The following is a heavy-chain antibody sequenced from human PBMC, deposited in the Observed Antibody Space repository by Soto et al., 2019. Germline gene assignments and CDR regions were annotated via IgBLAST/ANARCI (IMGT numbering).Heavy chain of an antibody. J-gene: IGHJ4*02. CDR1: GGTFSSYA. CDR3: ASSGSYCGAY. CDR2: IIPICGTA. D-gene: IGHD1-26*01. Sequence: QVQLVQSGAEVKKPGSSVKVSCKASGGTFSSYAISWVRQAPGQGLEWMGGIIPICGTANYAQKCQGRVTITADDSKSTAYMELSSRRSEDTAVYYCASSGSYCGAYWGQGTLVTVSS. V-gene: IGHV1-69*12.